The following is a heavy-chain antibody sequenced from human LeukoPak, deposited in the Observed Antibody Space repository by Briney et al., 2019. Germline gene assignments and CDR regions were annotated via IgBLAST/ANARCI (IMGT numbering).Heavy chain of an antibody. V-gene: IGHV3-48*01. Sequence: GGSLRLSCAASGFTFSSYSMNWVRQAPGKGLEWVSYISSSSSTIYYADSVKGRFTISRDNAKNSLYLQMNSLRAEDTAVYYCARGSGATGFDYWGQGTLVTVSS. J-gene: IGHJ4*02. CDR3: ARGSGATGFDY. CDR1: GFTFSSYS. CDR2: ISSSSSTI. D-gene: IGHD3-10*01.